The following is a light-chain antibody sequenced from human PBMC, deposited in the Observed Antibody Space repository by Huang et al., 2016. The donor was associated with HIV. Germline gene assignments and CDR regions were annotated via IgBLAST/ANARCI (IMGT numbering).Light chain of an antibody. J-gene: IGKJ2*01. CDR2: DAS. V-gene: IGKV1-33*01. Sequence: DTQMTQSPSSLSASVRDRVTITCQSRQDISNYLNWYQQKPGKAPKLLIDDASNLETGVPSRFSGSGSGTDFTFTISSLQPDDIATYYFQQYDNLPYTFGQGTKLEIE. CDR1: QDISNY. CDR3: QQYDNLPYT.